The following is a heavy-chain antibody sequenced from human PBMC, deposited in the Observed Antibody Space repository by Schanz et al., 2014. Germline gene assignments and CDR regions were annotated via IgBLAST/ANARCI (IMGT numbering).Heavy chain of an antibody. Sequence: EVQLVESGGGVVQPGRSLRLSCVASGFTFSSYDVFWVRQAPGKGLEWVSYVSRSTPDIYYADSVKGRFTMSRDNSKNTLYLQMNSLRAEDTAVYYCAKGRFGELSAFDIWGQGTMVTVSS. CDR3: AKGRFGELSAFDI. J-gene: IGHJ3*02. CDR1: GFTFSSYD. CDR2: VSRSTPDI. D-gene: IGHD3-10*01. V-gene: IGHV3-21*04.